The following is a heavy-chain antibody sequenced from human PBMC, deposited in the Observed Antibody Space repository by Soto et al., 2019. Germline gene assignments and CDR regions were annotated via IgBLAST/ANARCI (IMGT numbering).Heavy chain of an antibody. CDR3: ARGSSVYKSSGYAFDY. V-gene: IGHV3-7*01. D-gene: IGHD3-22*01. J-gene: IGHJ4*02. Sequence: GGSLRLSCAASGFTFSSYWMSWVRQAPGKGLEWVANIKQDGSHKFYVDSVKGRFTMSRDNAKNSLYLQMSSLRAEDTAVYYCARGSSVYKSSGYAFDYWGQGSLVTVSS. CDR1: GFTFSSYW. CDR2: IKQDGSHK.